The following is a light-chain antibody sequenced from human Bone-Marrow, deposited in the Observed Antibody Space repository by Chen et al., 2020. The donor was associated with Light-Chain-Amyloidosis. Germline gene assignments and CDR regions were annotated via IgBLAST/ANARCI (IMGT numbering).Light chain of an antibody. V-gene: IGLV3-21*02. CDR3: QVWDSSSDRPV. J-gene: IGLJ3*02. CDR1: NIGSTS. CDR2: DDS. Sequence: SYVLTQPSSVSVAPGQTATIACGGNNIGSTSVHWYQQTPGQAPLLVVYDDSDRPSGIPERLSGSNTRNTATLTISRVEAGDEADYYCQVWDSSSDRPVFGGGTKLTVL.